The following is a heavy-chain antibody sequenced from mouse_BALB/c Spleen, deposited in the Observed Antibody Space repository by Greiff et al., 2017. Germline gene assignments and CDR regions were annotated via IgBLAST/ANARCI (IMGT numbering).Heavy chain of an antibody. Sequence: DVQLQESGPGLVKPSQSLSLTCTVTGYSITSDYAWNWIRQFPGNKLEWMGYISYSGSTSYNPSLKSRISITRDTSKNQFFLQLNSVTTEDTATYYCARSTGNFDYWGQGTTLTVSS. D-gene: IGHD1-1*02. CDR3: ARSTGNFDY. CDR2: ISYSGST. J-gene: IGHJ2*01. V-gene: IGHV3-2*02. CDR1: GYSITSDYA.